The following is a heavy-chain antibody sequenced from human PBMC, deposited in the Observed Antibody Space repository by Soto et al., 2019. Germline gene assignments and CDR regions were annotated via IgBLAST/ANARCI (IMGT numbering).Heavy chain of an antibody. Sequence: GASVKVSCKASGYTYTSYYMHWVRQAPGQGLEWMGIINPSGGSTSYAQKFQGRVTMTRDTSTSTVYMELSSRRSEDTAVYYCARSSSSWLTFDYWGQGTLVTVSS. J-gene: IGHJ4*02. CDR3: ARSSSSWLTFDY. CDR2: INPSGGST. D-gene: IGHD6-13*01. CDR1: GYTYTSYY. V-gene: IGHV1-46*01.